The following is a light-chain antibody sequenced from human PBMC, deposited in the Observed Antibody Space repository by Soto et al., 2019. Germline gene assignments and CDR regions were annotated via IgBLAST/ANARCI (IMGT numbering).Light chain of an antibody. J-gene: IGKJ5*01. CDR2: AAS. Sequence: DIHMTQSPSSLSASVGYRFTITCRASQSISSYLNWYQQKPGQAPKLLIYAASSLQSGVPSRLSGSGYGTDLTITISSMKHEDFETYYCQQSYSTTITFGHGTRLEIK. CDR3: QQSYSTTIT. CDR1: QSISSY. V-gene: IGKV1-39*01.